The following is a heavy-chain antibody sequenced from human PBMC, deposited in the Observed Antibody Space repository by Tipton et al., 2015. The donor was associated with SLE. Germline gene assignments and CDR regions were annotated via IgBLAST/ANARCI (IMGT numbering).Heavy chain of an antibody. CDR3: ARGRSYDSSGYYFYYYYYMDV. J-gene: IGHJ6*03. CDR1: GGSISSYR. D-gene: IGHD3-22*01. V-gene: IGHV4-59*01. Sequence: TLSLTCTVSGGSISSYRWSWIRQPPGKGLEWIGYVYYSGSTNYNPSLKSRVTISVDTSKNQFSLKLSSVTAADTAVYYCARGRSYDSSGYYFYYYYYMDVWGKGTTVTVSS. CDR2: VYYSGST.